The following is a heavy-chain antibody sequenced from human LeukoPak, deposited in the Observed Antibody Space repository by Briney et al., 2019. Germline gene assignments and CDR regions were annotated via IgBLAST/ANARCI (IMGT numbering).Heavy chain of an antibody. CDR3: ARALAVTGRGPRDIDF. Sequence: ASVKVSCKASNYTFTDYGINWVRQAPGQGLEWVGWVSAFNGHTFYAQKFQGRITMTTDTSTSTAHMELRSLTSDDTAVYYCARALAVTGRGPRDIDFWGQGTLVTVSS. J-gene: IGHJ4*02. CDR1: NYTFTDYG. V-gene: IGHV1-18*01. D-gene: IGHD6-19*01. CDR2: VSAFNGHT.